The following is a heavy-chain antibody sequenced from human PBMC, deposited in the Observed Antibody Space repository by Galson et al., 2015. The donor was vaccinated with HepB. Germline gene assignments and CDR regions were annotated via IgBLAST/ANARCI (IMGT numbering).Heavy chain of an antibody. CDR3: AREKIVGAYVVMDS. Sequence: SLRLSCAASGFTFSSYGMHWVRQAPGKGLEWVAVIWFDGSNKYYADSVKGRFTISRDNSKNTLYLQMNSLRAEDTAVDYCAREKIVGAYVVMDSWGKGTRVTVSS. V-gene: IGHV3-33*01. D-gene: IGHD1-26*01. CDR2: IWFDGSNK. CDR1: GFTFSSYG. J-gene: IGHJ4*02.